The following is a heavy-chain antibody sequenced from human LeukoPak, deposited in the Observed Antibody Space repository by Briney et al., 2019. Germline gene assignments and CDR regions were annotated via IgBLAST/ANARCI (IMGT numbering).Heavy chain of an antibody. D-gene: IGHD2-15*01. CDR3: ARDCGGGTCYSIGYYYYGLDV. CDR2: INGGNGNT. V-gene: IGHV1-3*01. J-gene: IGHJ6*04. CDR1: RYTFTNYA. Sequence: GASVKVSCKAPRYTFTNYAMHWVRQAPGQRLDWMGWINGGNGNTKYSQKFQGRVTITRDTSASTVYMELSCLTSEDTAVYYCARDCGGGTCYSIGYYYYGLDVWGKGTTVTVSS.